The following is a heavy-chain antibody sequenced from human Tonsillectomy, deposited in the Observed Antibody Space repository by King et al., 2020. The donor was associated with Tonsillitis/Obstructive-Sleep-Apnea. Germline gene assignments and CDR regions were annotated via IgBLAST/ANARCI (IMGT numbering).Heavy chain of an antibody. CDR2: IYYSGST. V-gene: IGHV4-59*08. D-gene: IGHD2-2*01. J-gene: IGHJ6*03. Sequence: VQLQESGPGLVKPSETLSLTCTVSGGSISSYYWSWIRQPPGKGLEWIGYIYYSGSTNYNPSLKSRVTISVDTSKNQFSLKLSSVTAADTAVYYCEWGAAASSYYMDVWGKGTTVTVSS. CDR3: EWGAAASSYYMDV. CDR1: GGSISSYY.